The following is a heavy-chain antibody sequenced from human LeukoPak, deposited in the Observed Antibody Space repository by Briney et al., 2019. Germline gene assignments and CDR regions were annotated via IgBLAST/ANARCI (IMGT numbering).Heavy chain of an antibody. CDR2: INPSGGST. J-gene: IGHJ4*02. Sequence: ASVKVSCKASGYTFTSYYMHWVRQAPGQGLEWMGIINPSGGSTVYAQMLQGRLTMTTDMSTRTVYMELNGLTSEDTAVYYCARGRTTQSYASSGFYPRDYWGQGILVTVSS. CDR1: GYTFTSYY. V-gene: IGHV1-46*01. D-gene: IGHD3-22*01. CDR3: ARGRTTQSYASSGFYPRDY.